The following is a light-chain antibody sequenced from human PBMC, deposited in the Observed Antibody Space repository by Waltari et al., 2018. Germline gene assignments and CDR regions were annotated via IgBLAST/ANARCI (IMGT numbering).Light chain of an antibody. CDR3: QQYNTYSRT. CDR2: GAS. CDR1: QRMSNW. J-gene: IGKJ1*01. Sequence: DIQMTQSPSTLSASIGDRVTITCRASQRMSNWLAWYQQKPGKAPKLLYYGASSLESGVPSRFSGSGSGTEFTLTISSLQPDDFATYYCQQYNTYSRTFGQGTTVEVK. V-gene: IGKV1-5*01.